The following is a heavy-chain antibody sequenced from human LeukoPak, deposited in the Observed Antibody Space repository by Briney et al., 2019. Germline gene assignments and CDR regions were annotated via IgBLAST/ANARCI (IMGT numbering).Heavy chain of an antibody. CDR3: ARHSSQELGSYYDPLGY. Sequence: SETLSLTCTVSGGSVSSSTFYWGWIRQPPGKGLEWIASVHYTGSTFYNPSLKSRVTISMDTSKTQFSLNLRSVTAADTAVYYCARHSSQELGSYYDPLGYWGQGTLVTVSS. J-gene: IGHJ4*02. CDR2: VHYTGST. V-gene: IGHV4-39*01. CDR1: GGSVSSSTFY. D-gene: IGHD3-10*01.